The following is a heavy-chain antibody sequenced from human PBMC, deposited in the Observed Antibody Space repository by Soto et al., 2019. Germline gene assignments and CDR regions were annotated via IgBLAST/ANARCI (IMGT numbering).Heavy chain of an antibody. D-gene: IGHD5-18*01. CDR3: ARTLTRWKQGGGAFDI. CDR2: IYYSGST. J-gene: IGHJ3*02. CDR1: GGSISSSSYY. Sequence: QLQLQESGPGLVKPSETLSLTCTVSGGSISSSSYYWGWIRQPPGKGLEWIGSIYYSGSTYYNPSLKSRVTISVDTSKNQFSLKLSSVTAADTAVYYCARTLTRWKQGGGAFDIWGQGTMVTVSS. V-gene: IGHV4-39*01.